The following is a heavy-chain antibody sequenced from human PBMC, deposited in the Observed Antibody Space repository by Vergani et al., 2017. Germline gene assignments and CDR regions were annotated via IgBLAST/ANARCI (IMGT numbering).Heavy chain of an antibody. CDR1: GGSISSGGYY. Sequence: QVQLQESGPGLVKPSQTLSLTCTVSGGSISSGGYYWSWIRQPPGKGLEWIGYIYYSGSTYYNPSLKSRVTISVYTSKKQFALKLSSVTAADTAVYYCARVRGYDFWSQAGFDPWGQGTLVTVSS. J-gene: IGHJ5*02. V-gene: IGHV4-31*03. D-gene: IGHD3-3*01. CDR3: ARVRGYDFWSQAGFDP. CDR2: IYYSGST.